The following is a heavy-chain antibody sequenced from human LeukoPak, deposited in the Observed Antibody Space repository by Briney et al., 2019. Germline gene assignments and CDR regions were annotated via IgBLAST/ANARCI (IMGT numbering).Heavy chain of an antibody. D-gene: IGHD2-2*01. CDR3: ASRRRYCSSTSCRNYYYYGMDV. V-gene: IGHV4-34*01. Sequence: KPSETLSLTCAVYGGSFSGYYWSWIRQPPGKGLEWIGEINHSESTNYNPSLKSRVTISVDTSKNQFSLKLSSVTAADTAVYYCASRRRYCSSTSCRNYYYYGMDVWGQGTTVTVSS. J-gene: IGHJ6*02. CDR1: GGSFSGYY. CDR2: INHSEST.